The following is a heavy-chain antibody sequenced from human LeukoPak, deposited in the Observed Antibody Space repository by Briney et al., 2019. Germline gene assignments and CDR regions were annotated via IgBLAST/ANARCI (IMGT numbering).Heavy chain of an antibody. Sequence: PGGSLRLSCAASGFPFSNYAMHWVRQAPGKGLEWVALIWNDAKETYYRDSVKGRFTISRDNSKNTLSLQMNSLRAEDTALYYCARDNSYGSPLDHWGQGTLVIVSS. J-gene: IGHJ4*02. D-gene: IGHD3-10*01. CDR1: GFPFSNYA. CDR2: IWNDAKET. CDR3: ARDNSYGSPLDH. V-gene: IGHV3-33*01.